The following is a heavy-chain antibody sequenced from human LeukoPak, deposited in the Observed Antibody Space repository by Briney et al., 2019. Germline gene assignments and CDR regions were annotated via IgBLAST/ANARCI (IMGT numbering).Heavy chain of an antibody. Sequence: PSETLSLTCTVSGGSISSYYWSWIRQPAGKGLEWIGRIYTSGSTNYNPSLKSRVTMSVDTSKNQFSLKLSSVTAADTAVYYCARDPAPPMAVAGKFLYYGMDVWGQGTTVTVSS. J-gene: IGHJ6*02. V-gene: IGHV4-4*07. CDR3: ARDPAPPMAVAGKFLYYGMDV. D-gene: IGHD6-19*01. CDR1: GGSISSYY. CDR2: IYTSGST.